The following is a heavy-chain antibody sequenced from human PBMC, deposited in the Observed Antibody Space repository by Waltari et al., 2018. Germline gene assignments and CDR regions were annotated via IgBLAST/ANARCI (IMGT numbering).Heavy chain of an antibody. V-gene: IGHV3-30*18. CDR3: AKDRYGWGGYSDS. CDR2: ISHDGSSK. D-gene: IGHD3-10*01. Sequence: QVQLVESGGGVVQPGRSLRLSCAASGFTFSSYAMHWVRQAPGKGLEWVAVISHDGSSKKYVDSVKGRFTSSRDNDKDTLYLQVTSLRAEDTAVYYCAKDRYGWGGYSDSWGQGTLVTVSS. J-gene: IGHJ4*02. CDR1: GFTFSSYA.